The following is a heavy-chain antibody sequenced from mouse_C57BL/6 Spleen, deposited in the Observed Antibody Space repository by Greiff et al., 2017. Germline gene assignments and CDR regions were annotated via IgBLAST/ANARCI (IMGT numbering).Heavy chain of an antibody. Sequence: VQLQQSGAELMKPGASVKLSCKATGYTFTGYWIEWVKQRPGHGLEWIGEILPGSGSTNYNEKFKGKATFTADTSSNTAYMQLSSLTTEDSAIYYCARGGDYYGSSRAWFAYWGQGTLVTVSA. CDR1: GYTFTGYW. CDR3: ARGGDYYGSSRAWFAY. CDR2: ILPGSGST. D-gene: IGHD1-1*01. J-gene: IGHJ3*01. V-gene: IGHV1-9*01.